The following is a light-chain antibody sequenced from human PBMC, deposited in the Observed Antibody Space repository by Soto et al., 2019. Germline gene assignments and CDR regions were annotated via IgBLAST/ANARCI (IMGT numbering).Light chain of an antibody. Sequence: QSVLTQPPSASETPGQRVTISCSGSRSNIGSNTVNWYQQLPGTAPKLLIYTNNQRPSGVPDRFFGSKSGTSASLAISGLQSEDEADYYCAAWDDSLTGWVFGGGTKLTVL. V-gene: IGLV1-44*01. CDR3: AAWDDSLTGWV. J-gene: IGLJ3*02. CDR1: RSNIGSNT. CDR2: TNN.